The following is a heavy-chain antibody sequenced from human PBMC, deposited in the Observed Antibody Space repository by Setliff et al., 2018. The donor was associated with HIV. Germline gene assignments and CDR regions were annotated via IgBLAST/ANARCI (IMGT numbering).Heavy chain of an antibody. Sequence: PGGSLRLSCAASGFTFSSYAMHWVRQAPGKGLEWVAVISYDGSNKYYADSVKGRFTISRDNSKNTLYLQMNRLRSEDTAVYYCAKNLFSSRWSPLDSWGQGTLVTVSS. D-gene: IGHD6-13*01. CDR2: ISYDGSNK. J-gene: IGHJ4*02. CDR1: GFTFSSYA. CDR3: AKNLFSSRWSPLDS. V-gene: IGHV3-30*01.